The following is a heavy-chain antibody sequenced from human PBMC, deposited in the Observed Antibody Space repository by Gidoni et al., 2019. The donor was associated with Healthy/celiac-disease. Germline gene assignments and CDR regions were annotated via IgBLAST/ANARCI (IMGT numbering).Heavy chain of an antibody. D-gene: IGHD5-12*01. CDR1: GGSISSSSYY. J-gene: IGHJ4*02. V-gene: IGHV4-39*01. Sequence: QLQLQESGPGLVKPSETLSLTCTVSGGSISSSSYYWGWIRQPPGKGLEWIGSIYYSGSTYYNPSLKSRVTISVDTSKNQFSLKLSSVTAADTAVYYCARHSPWLQHRRGFDYWGQGTLVTVSS. CDR3: ARHSPWLQHRRGFDY. CDR2: IYYSGST.